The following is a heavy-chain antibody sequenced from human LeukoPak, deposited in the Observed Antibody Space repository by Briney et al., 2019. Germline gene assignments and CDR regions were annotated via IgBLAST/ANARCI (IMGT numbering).Heavy chain of an antibody. V-gene: IGHV1-24*01. J-gene: IGHJ4*02. CDR1: GYTLTELS. CDR3: ARGLQISVAGY. D-gene: IGHD6-19*01. Sequence: GASVKVSCKVSGYTLTELSMHWVRQAPGKGLEWMGGFDPEDGETIYAQKFQGRVTMTRDTSTSTVYMELSSLRSEDTAVYYCARGLQISVAGYWGQGTLVTVSS. CDR2: FDPEDGET.